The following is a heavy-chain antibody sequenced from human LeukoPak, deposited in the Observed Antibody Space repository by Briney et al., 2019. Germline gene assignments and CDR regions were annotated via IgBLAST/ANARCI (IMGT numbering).Heavy chain of an antibody. CDR1: GGSISSGGYY. CDR3: ARDLPRIAAAGRDGYYFDY. Sequence: PSQTLSLTCTVSGGSISSGGYYWSWIRQPPGKGLEWIGYIYHSGSTYYNPSLKSRVTISVDRSKNQFSLKLSSVTAADTAVYYCARDLPRIAAAGRDGYYFDYWGQGTLVTVSS. J-gene: IGHJ4*02. CDR2: IYHSGST. D-gene: IGHD6-13*01. V-gene: IGHV4-30-2*01.